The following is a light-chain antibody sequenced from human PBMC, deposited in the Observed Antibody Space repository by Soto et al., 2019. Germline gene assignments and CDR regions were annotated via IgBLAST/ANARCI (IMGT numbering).Light chain of an antibody. CDR3: QHYKTYPYT. Sequence: IQMTQSPSSLSASVGDRFTITCRASQTISSWLAWYQQKPGKAPKLLIYKASTLKSGVPSRFSGSGSGTEFTLTISSLQPDDFATYYCQHYKTYPYTFGQRTKVDIK. V-gene: IGKV1-5*03. CDR1: QTISSW. CDR2: KAS. J-gene: IGKJ2*01.